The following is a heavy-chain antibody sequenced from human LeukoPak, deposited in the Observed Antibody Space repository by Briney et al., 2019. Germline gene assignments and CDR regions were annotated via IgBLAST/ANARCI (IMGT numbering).Heavy chain of an antibody. J-gene: IGHJ4*02. V-gene: IGHV4-30-2*01. CDR3: ASSPRGLSTYYFDY. Sequence: SETLSLTCAVSGGSISSGGYSWSWIRQPPGKGLEWIGYIYHSGSTYYNPSLKSRVTISVDRSKNQFSLKLSSVTAADTAVYYCASSPRGLSTYYFDYWGQGTLVTVSS. CDR2: IYHSGST. CDR1: GGSISSGGYS. D-gene: IGHD3-16*02.